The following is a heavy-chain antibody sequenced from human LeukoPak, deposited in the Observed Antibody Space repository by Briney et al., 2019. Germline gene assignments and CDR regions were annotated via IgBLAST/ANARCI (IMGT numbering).Heavy chain of an antibody. CDR3: ASLYSGSYDTGSFDYFNY. J-gene: IGHJ4*02. D-gene: IGHD1-26*01. V-gene: IGHV4-59*01. Sequence: PSETLSLTCAVYGXSFSGYYWSWIRQPPGKGQEWIGYMYYSGSTNYNPSLKSRVTISVDTSKNQFSLKLTSVTAADTAVYYCASLYSGSYDTGSFDYFNYWGQGPLVTVSS. CDR2: MYYSGST. CDR1: GXSFSGYY.